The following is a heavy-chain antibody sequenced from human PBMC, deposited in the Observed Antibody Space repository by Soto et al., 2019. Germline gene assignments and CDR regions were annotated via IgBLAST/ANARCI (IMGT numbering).Heavy chain of an antibody. CDR3: ARLGDITIFGVVKKRGFDY. CDR1: GGSISSSNW. J-gene: IGHJ4*02. CDR2: IYHSGST. Sequence: NPSETLSLTCAVSGGSISSSNWWSWVRQPPGKGLEWIGEIYHSGSTNYNPSLKSRVTISVDKSKNQFSLKLSSVTAADTAVYYCARLGDITIFGVVKKRGFDYWGQGTLVTVSS. D-gene: IGHD3-3*01. V-gene: IGHV4-4*02.